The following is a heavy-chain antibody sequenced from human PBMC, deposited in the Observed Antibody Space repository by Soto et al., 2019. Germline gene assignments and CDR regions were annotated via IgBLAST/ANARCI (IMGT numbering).Heavy chain of an antibody. CDR1: GFTFSSSA. J-gene: IGHJ5*02. CDR2: VSGSGGTT. D-gene: IGHD6-19*01. V-gene: IGHV3-23*01. Sequence: EVQLLDSGGGLVQPGGSLRLSCAASGFTFSSSAMSWVRQAPGKGLEWVSAVSGSGGTTYYADSVRGRFTISRDNSKNTLYLKMNSLRAEDTAIYFCARCTVDTIVTSGWCDYLDPWGQGTLVTVSS. CDR3: ARCTVDTIVTSGWCDYLDP.